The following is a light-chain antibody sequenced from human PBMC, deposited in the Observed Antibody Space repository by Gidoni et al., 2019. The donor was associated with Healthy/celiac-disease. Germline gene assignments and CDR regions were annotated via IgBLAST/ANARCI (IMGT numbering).Light chain of an antibody. CDR2: DAS. Sequence: ELVMTKSPANLSLSQGERATRSFRTSQSVRSYLAWYQQKPVQAPRRLIYDASNRATGIPARCSGSGSGTDFSLTISSLEPEYFAVYYCHLRSNWPPVELTFGGGTKVEI. J-gene: IGKJ4*01. CDR1: QSVRSY. CDR3: HLRSNWPPVELT. V-gene: IGKV3-11*01.